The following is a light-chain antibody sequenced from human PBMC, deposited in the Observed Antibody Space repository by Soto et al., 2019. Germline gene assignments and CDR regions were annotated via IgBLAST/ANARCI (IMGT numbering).Light chain of an antibody. CDR3: SSYTTTTTLEV. CDR2: EAN. J-gene: IGLJ1*01. V-gene: IGLV2-14*02. CDR1: SSDVGSYNL. Sequence: QSALTQPASVSGSPGQSITISCTGTSSDVGSYNLVSWYQQHPGKAPKLMIYEANKRPSGVSNRFSGSKSGNTASLTISGLQGEDEADYYCSSYTTTTTLEVFGTGTKVTVL.